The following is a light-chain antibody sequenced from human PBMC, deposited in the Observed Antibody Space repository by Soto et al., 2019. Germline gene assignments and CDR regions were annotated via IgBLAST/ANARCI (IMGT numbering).Light chain of an antibody. V-gene: IGKV1-33*01. CDR1: QDITNY. Sequence: DIQMTQSPSSLSESVGDRVSITCQASQDITNYLNWYQQKPGKAPELLIHDSSNLETGVPSRFSGSGSGTYFSFTISSLQPEDIATYYCQQYDTLPLTFGQGTRLEIK. J-gene: IGKJ5*01. CDR3: QQYDTLPLT. CDR2: DSS.